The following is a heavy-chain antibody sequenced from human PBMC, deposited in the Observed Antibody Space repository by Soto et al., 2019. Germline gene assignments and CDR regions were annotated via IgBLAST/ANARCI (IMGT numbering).Heavy chain of an antibody. CDR1: GFTFSSYA. J-gene: IGHJ4*02. CDR2: ISYDGSNK. V-gene: IGHV3-30-3*01. CDR3: ARGEWELLRLIDY. D-gene: IGHD1-26*01. Sequence: LRLSCAASGFTFSSYAMHWVRQAPGKGLEWVAVISYDGSNKYYADSVKGRFTISRDNSKNTLYLQMNSLRAEDTAVYYCARGEWELLRLIDYWGQGTLVTVSS.